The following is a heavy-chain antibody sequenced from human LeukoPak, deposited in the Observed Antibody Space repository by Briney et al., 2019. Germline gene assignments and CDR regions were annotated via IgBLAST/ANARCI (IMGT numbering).Heavy chain of an antibody. CDR1: GFPFSTYA. CDR2: IRGSDGST. D-gene: IGHD3-3*01. V-gene: IGHV3-23*01. Sequence: PGGSLRLSCAASGFPFSTYAMSWVRQAPGKGLEWVSSIRGSDGSTYYADSVKGRFAISRDNSKNTLYLQMNSLRAEDTAVYYCARGPPDFWSGYYTGLFGVGYYYYYMDVWGKGTTVTVSS. J-gene: IGHJ6*03. CDR3: ARGPPDFWSGYYTGLFGVGYYYYYMDV.